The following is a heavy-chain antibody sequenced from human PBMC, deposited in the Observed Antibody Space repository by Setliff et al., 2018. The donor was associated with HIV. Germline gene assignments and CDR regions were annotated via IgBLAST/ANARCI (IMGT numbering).Heavy chain of an antibody. J-gene: IGHJ4*02. CDR2: ISAYNGNT. V-gene: IGHV1-18*01. CDR3: ARDPPIVVVPAALLTFDY. CDR1: GYTFTSYG. D-gene: IGHD2-2*01. Sequence: ASVKVSCKASGYTFTSYGISWARQAPGQGLEWMGWISAYNGNTNYAQKLQGRVTMTTDTSTSTAYMELRSLRSYDTAVYYCARDPPIVVVPAALLTFDYWGQGTLVTVSS.